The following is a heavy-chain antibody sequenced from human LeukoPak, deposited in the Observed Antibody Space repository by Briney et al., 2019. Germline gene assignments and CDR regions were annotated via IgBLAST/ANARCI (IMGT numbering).Heavy chain of an antibody. CDR2: IKQDGSEK. CDR3: VTTPAGYCDNIACYSYFDY. D-gene: IGHD2-15*01. J-gene: IGHJ4*02. CDR1: GFTFSSYW. Sequence: GGSLRLSCAASGFTFSSYWMSWVRQAPGKGLEWVANIKQDGSEKYYVDSVKGRFTISRDNAKNSLYLQMNSLRAEDTAVYYCVTTPAGYCDNIACYSYFDYWGQGTLVTVSS. V-gene: IGHV3-7*01.